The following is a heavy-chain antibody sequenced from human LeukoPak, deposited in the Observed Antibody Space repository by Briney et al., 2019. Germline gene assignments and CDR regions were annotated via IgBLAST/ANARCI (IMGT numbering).Heavy chain of an antibody. CDR3: ARSTPIAVAGNFDY. J-gene: IGHJ4*02. V-gene: IGHV4-39*01. D-gene: IGHD6-19*01. CDR2: IYYSGST. CDR1: GGSISSSRDY. Sequence: PSETLSLTCTVPGGSISSSRDYWGWIRQPPGKGLEWIASIYYSGSTYYKPSLKSRVTISVDTSKNQFSLKVSSVTAADTGVYYCARSTPIAVAGNFDYWGQGTLVTVPS.